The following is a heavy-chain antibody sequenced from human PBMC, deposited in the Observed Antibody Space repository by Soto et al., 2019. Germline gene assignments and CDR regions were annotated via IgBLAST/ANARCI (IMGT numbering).Heavy chain of an antibody. CDR1: GFTFGDYA. D-gene: IGHD6-13*01. Sequence: GGSLRLSCTASGFTFGDYAMSWFRQAPGKGLEWVGFIRSKAYGGTTEYAASVKGRFTISRDDSKSIAYLQMNSLKTEDTAVYYCTREAGSSWDYYGMDVWGQGTTVTVSS. CDR2: IRSKAYGGTT. J-gene: IGHJ6*02. CDR3: TREAGSSWDYYGMDV. V-gene: IGHV3-49*03.